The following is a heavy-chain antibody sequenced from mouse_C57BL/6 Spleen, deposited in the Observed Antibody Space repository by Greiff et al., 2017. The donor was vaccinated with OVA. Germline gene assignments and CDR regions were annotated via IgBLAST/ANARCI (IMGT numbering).Heavy chain of an antibody. J-gene: IGHJ2*01. CDR2: IYPGSGST. CDR3: SSLDYSYGSSSMVPYYFDY. CDR1: GYTFTSYW. V-gene: IGHV1-55*01. D-gene: IGHD1-1*01. Sequence: VKLQESGAELVKPGASVKMSCKASGYTFTSYWITWVKQRPGQGLEWIGDIYPGSGSTNYNEKFKSKATLTVDTSSSTAYMQLSILTSEDSAVYYCSSLDYSYGSSSMVPYYFDYWGQGTTLTVSS.